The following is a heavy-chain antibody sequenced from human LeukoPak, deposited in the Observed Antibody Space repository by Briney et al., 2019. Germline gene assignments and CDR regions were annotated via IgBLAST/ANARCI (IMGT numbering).Heavy chain of an antibody. CDR2: INSDGSGT. Sequence: PGGSLRLSCAASGFTFSTYWMHWVRQAPGEGLVWVSFINSDGSGTGYADSVKGRFTVSRDNAKNTLYLQMNSLRAEDTVVYYCSYGSGREGYMDVWGKGTTVTVSS. CDR3: SYGSGREGYMDV. J-gene: IGHJ6*03. CDR1: GFTFSTYW. D-gene: IGHD3-10*01. V-gene: IGHV3-74*01.